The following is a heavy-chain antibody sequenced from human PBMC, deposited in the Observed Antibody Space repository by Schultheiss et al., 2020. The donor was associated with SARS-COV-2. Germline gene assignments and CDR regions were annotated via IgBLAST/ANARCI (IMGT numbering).Heavy chain of an antibody. CDR2: ISGSGGST. CDR1: GFTFSSYN. Sequence: GGSLRLSCAASGFTFSSYNMNWVRQAPGKGLEWVSAISGSGGSTYYADSVKGRFTISRDNAKNSLYLQMNSLRAEDTAVYYCARDRTLEAYDAFDIWGQGTMVTVS. J-gene: IGHJ3*02. CDR3: ARDRTLEAYDAFDI. V-gene: IGHV3-21*01. D-gene: IGHD2-21*01.